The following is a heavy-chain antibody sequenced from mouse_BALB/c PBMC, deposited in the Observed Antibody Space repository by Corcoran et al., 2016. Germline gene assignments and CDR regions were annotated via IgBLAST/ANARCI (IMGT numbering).Heavy chain of an antibody. Sequence: QVTLKESGPGILQPSQTLSLTCSFSGFSLSTSGMGVGWIRQPSGKGLEWLAHIWWDDDKRYNPVLKSRLTISKDTSSNQVFLKIASVDTADTATYYCARDRYDAAMDYWGQGTSVTFSS. V-gene: IGHV8-8*01. CDR2: IWWDDDK. CDR3: ARDRYDAAMDY. D-gene: IGHD2-14*01. J-gene: IGHJ4*01. CDR1: GFSLSTSGMG.